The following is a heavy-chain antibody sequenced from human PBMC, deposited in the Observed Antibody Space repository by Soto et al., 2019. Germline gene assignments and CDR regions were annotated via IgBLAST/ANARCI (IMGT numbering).Heavy chain of an antibody. CDR3: ARQGAYDFVYYYYMDV. Sequence: SETLSLTCTVSGGSISSYYWSWIRQPPGKGLEWIGYIYYSGSTNYNPSLKSRVTISVDTSKNQFSLKLSSVTAADTAVYYCARQGAYDFVYYYYMDVWGKGTTVT. D-gene: IGHD3-16*01. CDR1: GGSISSYY. V-gene: IGHV4-59*08. CDR2: IYYSGST. J-gene: IGHJ6*03.